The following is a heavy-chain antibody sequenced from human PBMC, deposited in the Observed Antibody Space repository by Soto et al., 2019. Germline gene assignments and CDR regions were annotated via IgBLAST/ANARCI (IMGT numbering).Heavy chain of an antibody. V-gene: IGHV1-3*01. J-gene: IGHJ4*02. CDR1: GYTFTSYG. CDR3: ARANYGDYVLDDY. D-gene: IGHD4-17*01. CDR2: INADNGNT. Sequence: ASVKVSCKASGYTFTSYGISWVRQAPGQRLEWMGWINADNGNTKYSQKFQGRVTITRDTSVSTAYMELSSLRSEDTAVYYCARANYGDYVLDDYWGQGTLVTVSS.